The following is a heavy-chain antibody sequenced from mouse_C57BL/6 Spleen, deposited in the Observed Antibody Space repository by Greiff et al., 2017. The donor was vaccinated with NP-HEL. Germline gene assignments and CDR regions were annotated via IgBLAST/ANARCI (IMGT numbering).Heavy chain of an antibody. CDR1: GYTFTSYW. CDR3: ASAVADYFDY. Sequence: QVQLQQSGAELVMPGASVKLSCKASGYTFTSYWMHWVKQRPGQGLEWIGEIDPSDSYTNYNQKFKGKSTLTVDKSSSTAYMQLSSLTSEDSAVYYCASAVADYFDYWGQGTTLTVSS. CDR2: IDPSDSYT. D-gene: IGHD1-1*01. J-gene: IGHJ2*01. V-gene: IGHV1-69*01.